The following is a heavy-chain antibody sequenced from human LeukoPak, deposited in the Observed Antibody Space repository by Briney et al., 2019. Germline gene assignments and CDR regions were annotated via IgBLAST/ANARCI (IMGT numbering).Heavy chain of an antibody. CDR1: GGSSSGYY. V-gene: IGHV4-34*01. J-gene: IGHJ5*02. CDR3: ARYRYCSSTSCYRGASMWFDP. CDR2: INHSGST. D-gene: IGHD2-2*01. Sequence: SETLSLTCAVYGGSSSGYYWSWIRQPPGKGLEWIGEINHSGSTNYNPSLKSRVTISVDTSKNQFSLKLSSVTAADTAVYYCARYRYCSSTSCYRGASMWFDPWGQGTLVTVSS.